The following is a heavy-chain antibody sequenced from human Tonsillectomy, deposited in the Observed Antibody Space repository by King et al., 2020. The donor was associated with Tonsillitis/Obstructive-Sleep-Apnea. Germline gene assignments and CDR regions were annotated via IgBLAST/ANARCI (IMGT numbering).Heavy chain of an antibody. J-gene: IGHJ3*02. CDR1: GFTFSSYE. CDR2: ISSSGSTI. V-gene: IGHV3-48*03. CDR3: AREWLIDDFSSRGDAFDI. Sequence: DVQLVESGGGLVQPGGSLRLSCAASGFTFSSYEMNWVRQAPGKGLEWVSYISSSGSTIYYADSVKGRFTISRDNAKNSLYLQMNSLRAEDTAVYYCAREWLIDDFSSRGDAFDIWGQGTMVTVSS. D-gene: IGHD3-3*01.